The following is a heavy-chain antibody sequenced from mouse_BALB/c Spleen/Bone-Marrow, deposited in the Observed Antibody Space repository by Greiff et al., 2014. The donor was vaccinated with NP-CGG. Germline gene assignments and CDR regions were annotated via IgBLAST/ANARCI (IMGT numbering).Heavy chain of an antibody. J-gene: IGHJ1*01. CDR1: GYSITSGYY. V-gene: IGHV3-6*02. CDR2: ISYDGSN. Sequence: EVKLQESGPGLVKPSQSLSLTCSVTGYSITSGYYWNWIRQFPGNKLERMGYISYDGSNNYNPSLKNRISITRDTSKNQFFLKLNSVTTEDTATYYCATTYYDYDGYFDVWGAGTTVTVSS. CDR3: ATTYYDYDGYFDV. D-gene: IGHD2-4*01.